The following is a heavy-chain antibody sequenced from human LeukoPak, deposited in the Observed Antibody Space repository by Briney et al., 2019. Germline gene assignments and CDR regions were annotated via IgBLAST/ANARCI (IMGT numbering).Heavy chain of an antibody. CDR2: IDTKTGNP. Sequence: ASVKVSCKAPGYTFSSCAINWVRQAPGQGLEYMGWIDTKTGNPTYAQGFTGRFVFSLDTSVSTAYLQISSLKAEDTAVYYCAIHTSDSSGYFSYWGQGALVTVSS. J-gene: IGHJ4*02. CDR3: AIHTSDSSGYFSY. D-gene: IGHD3-22*01. V-gene: IGHV7-4-1*02. CDR1: GYTFSSCA.